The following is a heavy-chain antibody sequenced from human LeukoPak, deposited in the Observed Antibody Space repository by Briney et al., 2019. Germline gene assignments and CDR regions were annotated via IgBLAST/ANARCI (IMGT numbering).Heavy chain of an antibody. CDR3: ARGQTWFGELISQFDY. CDR2: IYSGGST. Sequence: PGGSLRLSCAASGFTVSSNYMGWVRQAPGKGLEWVSVIYSGGSTYYADSVKGRFTISRDNSKNTLYLQMNSLRAEDTAVYYCARGQTWFGELISQFDYGGQGPLLTVSS. D-gene: IGHD3-10*01. CDR1: GFTVSSNY. J-gene: IGHJ4*02. V-gene: IGHV3-66*01.